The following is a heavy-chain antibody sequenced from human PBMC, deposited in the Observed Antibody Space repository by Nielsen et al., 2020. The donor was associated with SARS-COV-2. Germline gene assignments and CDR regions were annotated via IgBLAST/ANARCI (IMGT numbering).Heavy chain of an antibody. D-gene: IGHD5-24*01. V-gene: IGHV3-30*02. Sequence: GESLKISCAASGFTFSSYSMNWVRQAPGKGLEWVAVIWYDGSNKYYADSVKGRFTISRDNSKNTLYLQMNSLIAEDTAVYYCAKDLQDGYNSADIDYWGQGTLVTVSS. CDR2: IWYDGSNK. CDR3: AKDLQDGYNSADIDY. J-gene: IGHJ4*02. CDR1: GFTFSSYS.